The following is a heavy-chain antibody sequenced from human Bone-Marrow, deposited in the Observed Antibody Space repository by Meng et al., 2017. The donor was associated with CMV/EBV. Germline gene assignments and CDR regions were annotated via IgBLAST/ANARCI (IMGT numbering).Heavy chain of an antibody. J-gene: IGHJ4*02. D-gene: IGHD2-2*01. V-gene: IGHV1-18*01. Sequence: ASVKVSCKASGYTFTSYGISWVRQAPGQGLEWMGWISAYNGNTNYAQKFQGRVTMTRDTSTSTVYMELSSLRSEDTAVYYCAREIGFVVVPAATPEDTYFDSWGQGTLVTVSS. CDR3: AREIGFVVVPAATPEDTYFDS. CDR1: GYTFTSYG. CDR2: ISAYNGNT.